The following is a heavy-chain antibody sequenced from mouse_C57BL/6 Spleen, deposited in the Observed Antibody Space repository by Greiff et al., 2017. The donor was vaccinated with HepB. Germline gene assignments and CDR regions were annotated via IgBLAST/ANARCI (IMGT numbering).Heavy chain of an antibody. CDR3: ARSKSITTVGDY. CDR2: IYPGGGST. CDR1: GYTFTSYW. V-gene: IGHV1-55*01. Sequence: VKLQQPGAELVKPGASVKMSCKASGYTFTSYWITWVKQRPGQGLEWIGDIYPGGGSTNYNEKFKSKATLTVDTSSSTAYMQLSSLTSEDSAVYYCARSKSITTVGDYWGQGTTLTVSS. J-gene: IGHJ2*01. D-gene: IGHD1-1*01.